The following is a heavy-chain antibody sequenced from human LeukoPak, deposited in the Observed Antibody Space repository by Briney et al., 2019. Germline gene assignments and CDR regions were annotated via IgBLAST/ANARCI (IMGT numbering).Heavy chain of an antibody. Sequence: PGGSLRLSCAASGFTFSSYAMSWVRQAPGKGLEWVSAISGSGGTTYYADSVKGRFTISRDNSKNTLYLQMNSLRAEDTAVYYCAKTLYYDFDGGHYFDYWGQGTLVTVSS. CDR1: GFTFSSYA. CDR2: ISGSGGTT. CDR3: AKTLYYDFDGGHYFDY. V-gene: IGHV3-23*01. D-gene: IGHD3-3*01. J-gene: IGHJ4*02.